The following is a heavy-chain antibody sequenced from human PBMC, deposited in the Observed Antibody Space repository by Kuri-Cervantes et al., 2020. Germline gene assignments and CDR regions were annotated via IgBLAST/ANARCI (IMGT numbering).Heavy chain of an antibody. CDR3: VRGGDDGYFAYFNY. CDR2: IYYSGST. J-gene: IGHJ4*02. D-gene: IGHD5-24*01. V-gene: IGHV4-39*07. CDR1: GGSISSSSYY. Sequence: SETLSLTCTVSGGSISSSSYYRGWFRQPPGKGLEWIGSIYYSGSTYYNPSLKSRVTISVDTSKNQFSLRLTSVTAADTAVYYCVRGGDDGYFAYFNYWGQGTLVTVSS.